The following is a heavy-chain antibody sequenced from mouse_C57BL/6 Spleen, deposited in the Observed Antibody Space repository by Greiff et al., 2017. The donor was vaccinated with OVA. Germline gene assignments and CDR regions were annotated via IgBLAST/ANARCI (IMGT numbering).Heavy chain of an antibody. V-gene: IGHV1-74*01. D-gene: IGHD1-1*01. J-gene: IGHJ3*01. CDR2: IHPSDSDT. Sequence: VKLQQPGAELVKPGASVKVSCKASGYTFTSYWMHWVKQRPGQGLEWIGRIHPSDSDTNYNQKFKGKATLTVDKSSSTAYMQLSSLTSEDSAVYYCAPFITTVVAPFGGWGQGTLVTVSA. CDR1: GYTFTSYW. CDR3: APFITTVVAPFGG.